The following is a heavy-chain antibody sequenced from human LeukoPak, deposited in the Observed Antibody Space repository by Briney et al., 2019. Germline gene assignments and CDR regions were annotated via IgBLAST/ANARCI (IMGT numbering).Heavy chain of an antibody. J-gene: IGHJ4*02. CDR1: GFTFSKYW. CDR3: ATKQWLAPPPDS. Sequence: GGSLRLSCAASGFTFSKYWMLWVRQAPGKGLESVSRIDTDGCVTSYADSVKGRFTVSRDNADNTMFLQMNSVRDEDTAVYYCATKQWLAPPPDSWGQGTPVSVSS. CDR2: IDTDGCVT. V-gene: IGHV3-74*01. D-gene: IGHD6-19*01.